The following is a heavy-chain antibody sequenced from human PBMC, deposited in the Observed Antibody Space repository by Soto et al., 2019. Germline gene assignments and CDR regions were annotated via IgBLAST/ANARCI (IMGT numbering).Heavy chain of an antibody. CDR1: GGSIRSGNYF. J-gene: IGHJ5*02. Sequence: QLQLQESGPGLVKPSQTLSLTCTVSGGSIRSGNYFWSWIRQPPGKGLEWIGYIYYSGSTQYNPSLKSRVTISVDTSKNQFSLKLSSVTAADTAVYYCVRDAAVVVAAGGFDPWGQGTLVTVSS. V-gene: IGHV4-30-4*01. D-gene: IGHD2-15*01. CDR2: IYYSGST. CDR3: VRDAAVVVAAGGFDP.